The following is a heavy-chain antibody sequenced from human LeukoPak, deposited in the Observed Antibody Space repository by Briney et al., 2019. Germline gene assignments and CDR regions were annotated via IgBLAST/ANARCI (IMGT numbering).Heavy chain of an antibody. CDR2: ISSSSSYI. CDR1: GFTFSSYS. CDR3: ARVEFSQLSGYYPSDY. Sequence: GGSLRLSYAASGFTFSSYSMNWVRQAPGKGLEWVSSISSSSSYIYYADSVKGRFTISRDNAKNSLYLQMNSLRAEDTAVYYCARVEFSQLSGYYPSDYWGQGTLVTVSS. J-gene: IGHJ4*02. V-gene: IGHV3-21*01. D-gene: IGHD3-22*01.